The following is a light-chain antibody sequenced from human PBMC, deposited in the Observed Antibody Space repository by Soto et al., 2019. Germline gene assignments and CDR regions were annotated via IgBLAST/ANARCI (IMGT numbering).Light chain of an antibody. J-gene: IGLJ1*01. CDR1: SSDVGGYKY. CDR2: EVS. Sequence: QSALTQPASVSGSPGQSITISCTGTSSDVGGYKYVSWYQQHPGKAPKLMIYEVSNRPSGVSYRFSGSKSGNTASLTISGLQAADEADYYCSSYTSSSTLVFGTVTKLTVL. CDR3: SSYTSSSTLV. V-gene: IGLV2-14*01.